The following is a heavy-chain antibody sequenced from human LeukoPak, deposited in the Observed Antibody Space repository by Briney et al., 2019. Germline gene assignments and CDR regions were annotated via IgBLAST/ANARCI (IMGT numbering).Heavy chain of an antibody. V-gene: IGHV4-34*01. Sequence: PSETLSLTCAVYGGSFSGYYWSWIRQPPGKGLEWIGEINHSGSTNYNPSLKSRVTISVDTSKNQFSLKLSSVTAAGTAVYYCARVFGIDWSFDYWGQGTLVTVSS. CDR3: ARVFGIDWSFDY. CDR2: INHSGST. J-gene: IGHJ4*02. D-gene: IGHD3-9*01. CDR1: GGSFSGYY.